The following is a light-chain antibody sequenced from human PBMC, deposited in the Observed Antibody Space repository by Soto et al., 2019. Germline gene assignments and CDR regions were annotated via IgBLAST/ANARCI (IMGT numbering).Light chain of an antibody. J-gene: IGKJ1*01. Sequence: DIQMTQSPSSLSASVGDRVTISCRASQSISTSLNWYQQKPGTAPRLLIYRASSVKSGVPPRFSGSGSGRDFTLTISSLRPEDSATYFCQQSYNSPWTFGQGTKLEVK. V-gene: IGKV1-39*01. CDR2: RAS. CDR1: QSISTS. CDR3: QQSYNSPWT.